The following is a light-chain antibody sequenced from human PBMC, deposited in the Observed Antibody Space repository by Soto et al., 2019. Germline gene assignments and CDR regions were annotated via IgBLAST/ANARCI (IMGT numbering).Light chain of an antibody. CDR3: QKYNNCPLT. CDR1: QSVNSN. Sequence: EIVMTQSPASLSVSPGDSATLSCRASQSVNSNLAWYQQKPGQAPRLVIYGASIRPTGIPARFSGGGSGTDFTLTISSLESEDFAVYFCQKYNNCPLTFGQGTKLEIK. V-gene: IGKV3D-15*01. J-gene: IGKJ2*01. CDR2: GAS.